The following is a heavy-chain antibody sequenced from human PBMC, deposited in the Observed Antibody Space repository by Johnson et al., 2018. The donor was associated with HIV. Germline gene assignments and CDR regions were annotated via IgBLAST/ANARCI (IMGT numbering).Heavy chain of an antibody. J-gene: IGHJ3*02. CDR1: GFTFSSYG. CDR2: IRYDGSNK. CDR3: AKGHSSGYPKDAFDI. D-gene: IGHD3-22*01. Sequence: QVQLMESGGGLVQPGGSLRLSCAASGFTFSSYGMHWVRQAPGKGLEWVAFIRYDGSNKYYADSVKGRFTISRDNSKNTLYLQMNSLRTEDTAMYYCAKGHSSGYPKDAFDIWGRGTIVTVSS. V-gene: IGHV3-30*02.